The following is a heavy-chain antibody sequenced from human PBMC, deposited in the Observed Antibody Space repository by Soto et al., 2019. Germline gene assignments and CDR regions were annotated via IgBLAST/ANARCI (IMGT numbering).Heavy chain of an antibody. D-gene: IGHD3-10*01. V-gene: IGHV5-51*01. CDR2: IFPRDSDT. CDR1: GYTFTNYW. CDR3: ASQHGLSYYWFDL. J-gene: IGHJ5*01. Sequence: PGESLKISCQASGYTFTNYWIAWVRHMPGRGLEWMGLIFPRDSDTRYNSSFEGQVTISADKSIHTAYLQWTSLKASDTAMYFCASQHGLSYYWFDLWGQGTRVTVSS.